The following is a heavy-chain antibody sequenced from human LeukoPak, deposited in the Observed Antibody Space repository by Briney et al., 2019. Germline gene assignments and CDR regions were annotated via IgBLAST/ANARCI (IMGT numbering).Heavy chain of an antibody. CDR1: GFTTSGHY. Sequence: GGSLRLSCAASGFTTSGHYMDWVRQAPGKGLEYVSHISTNGGSTYYAISVKGRFTISRDNSKNTLYLQMGSLRAEDMAVYYCARGRGYIYGYDYWGQGTLVTVSS. CDR3: ARGRGYIYGYDY. V-gene: IGHV3-64*01. CDR2: ISTNGGST. D-gene: IGHD5-18*01. J-gene: IGHJ4*02.